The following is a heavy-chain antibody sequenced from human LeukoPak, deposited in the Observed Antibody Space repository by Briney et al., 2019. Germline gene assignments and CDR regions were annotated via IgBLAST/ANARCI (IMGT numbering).Heavy chain of an antibody. CDR1: GYSISSDYY. J-gene: IGHJ4*02. Sequence: TSETLSLTCAVSGYSISSDYYWGWIRQPPGKGLEWIGNSYRSGSTDYNPSLKSRVTISVDTSKIQFSLKLSSATAADTAVYYCARVSTTVAVKYWGQGILVTISS. CDR3: ARVSTTVAVKY. D-gene: IGHD4-11*01. CDR2: SYRSGST. V-gene: IGHV4-38-2*01.